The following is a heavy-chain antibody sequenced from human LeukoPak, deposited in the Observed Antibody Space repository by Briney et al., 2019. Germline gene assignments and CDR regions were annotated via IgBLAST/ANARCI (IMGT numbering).Heavy chain of an antibody. CDR2: ISGDGGST. CDR3: AKEEYSHTTNYFDN. V-gene: IGHV3-43*02. J-gene: IGHJ4*02. D-gene: IGHD2-8*01. Sequence: GGSLRLSCAAPGFIFDDYAMHWVRHAPGKGLEWVSLISGDGGSTFADSVRGRFTISRDNSKNSLSLQMNSLTTEDTALYYCAKEEYSHTTNYFDNWGQGILVTVSS. CDR1: GFIFDDYA.